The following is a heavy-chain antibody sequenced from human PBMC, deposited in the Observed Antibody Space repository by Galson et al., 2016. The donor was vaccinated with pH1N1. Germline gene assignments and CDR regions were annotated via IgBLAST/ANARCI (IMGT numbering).Heavy chain of an antibody. D-gene: IGHD3-10*01. Sequence: SVKVSCKASRYSFISYYMHWVRQAPGQGLEWMGIVDPGDGGTNYAQKFQGRVTMTSDTSTSTVYMELSSLKYDDTAMYYCVGIKGGAFDIWGQGTMAIVSS. V-gene: IGHV1-46*01. CDR1: RYSFISYY. CDR3: VGIKGGAFDI. CDR2: VDPGDGGT. J-gene: IGHJ3*02.